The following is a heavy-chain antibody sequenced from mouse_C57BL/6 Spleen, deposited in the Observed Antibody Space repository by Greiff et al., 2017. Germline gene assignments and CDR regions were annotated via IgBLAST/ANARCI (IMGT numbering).Heavy chain of an antibody. V-gene: IGHV5-6*02. CDR1: GFTFSSYG. D-gene: IGHD2-4*01. CDR3: ARQYDYDVFAY. Sequence: DVKLVESGGDLVKPGGSLKLSCAASGFTFSSYGMSWVRQTPDKRLEWVATISSGGSYTYYPDSVKGRFTISRDNAKNTLYLQMSSLKSEDTAMYYCARQYDYDVFAYWGQGTLVTVSA. CDR2: ISSGGSYT. J-gene: IGHJ3*01.